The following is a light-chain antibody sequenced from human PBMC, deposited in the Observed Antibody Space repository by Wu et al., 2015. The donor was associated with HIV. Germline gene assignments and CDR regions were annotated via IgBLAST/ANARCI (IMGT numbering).Light chain of an antibody. CDR3: QQYVRSSWT. CDR2: GAS. V-gene: IGKV3-20*01. CDR1: QSVSINY. J-gene: IGKJ1*01. Sequence: ETVLTQSPGTLSLSPGERATLSCRASQSVSINYLAWYQQQPGQAPRLLIYGASIRATGIPDRFSGSGSGTDFTLTISRLEPEDFAVYYCQQYVRSSWTFGQGTTVEIK.